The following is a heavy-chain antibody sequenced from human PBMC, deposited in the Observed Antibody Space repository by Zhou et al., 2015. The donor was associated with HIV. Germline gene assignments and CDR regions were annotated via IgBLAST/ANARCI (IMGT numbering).Heavy chain of an antibody. J-gene: IGHJ6*02. Sequence: EVQLLESGGGLVQPGGSLRLSCAASGFTFSSYAMSWVRQAPGKGLEWVSVISGSGGSTNYADSVKGRFTISRDNSKNTLYLQMNSLRDEDTALYYCARSFVVTVSDPAISHYYGMDVWGRGTTVTVSS. CDR3: ARSFVVTVSDPAISHYYGMDV. CDR1: GFTFSSYA. D-gene: IGHD2-8*01. CDR2: ISGSGGST. V-gene: IGHV3-23*01.